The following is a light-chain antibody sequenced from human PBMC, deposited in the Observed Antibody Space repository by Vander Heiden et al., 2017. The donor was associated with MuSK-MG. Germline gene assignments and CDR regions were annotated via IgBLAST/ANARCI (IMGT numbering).Light chain of an antibody. V-gene: IGKV1-33*01. CDR1: QDISNY. J-gene: IGKJ5*01. Sequence: DTQMTQSPSSLSASVGDRVTITCQASQDISNYLNWYQQKPGKAPNLLIYEASNLEARVPSRCSGSGSETDFTFTISRLEPEDIATYYCQQYHNRPLTFGQGTQLEIK. CDR2: EAS. CDR3: QQYHNRPLT.